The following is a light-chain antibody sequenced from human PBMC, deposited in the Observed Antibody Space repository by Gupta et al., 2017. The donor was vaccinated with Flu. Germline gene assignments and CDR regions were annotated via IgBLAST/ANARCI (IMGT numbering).Light chain of an antibody. CDR1: NILIKS. J-gene: IGLJ3*02. CDR3: QVWDSSGDRPVVV. Sequence: SYVLTQPPSVSVVPGQTARITCGGSNILIKSVHWYQQKPGQAPLLVVYDDTARPSGIPERFSGSHSTNTATLSVSRVEVGDEADYYCQVWDSSGDRPVVVFGGGTRLAVL. CDR2: DDT. V-gene: IGLV3-21*02.